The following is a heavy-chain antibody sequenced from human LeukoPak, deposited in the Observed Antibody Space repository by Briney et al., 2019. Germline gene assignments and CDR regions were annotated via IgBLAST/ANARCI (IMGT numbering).Heavy chain of an antibody. D-gene: IGHD3-10*01. CDR3: ARDLYGSPYGMDV. CDR1: GASISSSSYY. J-gene: IGHJ6*02. Sequence: SETLSLTCTVSGASISSSSYYWGWIRQPPGKGLEWVASIYYSGSTYYNPSLKSRVTISVDTSKNQFSLNLSSVTAADTAVYYCARDLYGSPYGMDVWGQGTTVTVSS. V-gene: IGHV4-39*01. CDR2: IYYSGST.